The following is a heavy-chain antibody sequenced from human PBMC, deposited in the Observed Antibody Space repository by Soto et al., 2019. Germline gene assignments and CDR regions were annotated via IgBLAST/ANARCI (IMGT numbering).Heavy chain of an antibody. CDR2: IIPILETP. Sequence: QVQLVQSGAEVKKPGASVKVSCKASGGTFSTYTINWVRQAPGQGPEWMGGIIPILETPNYAQKFQGRVTITADASTTTAHMKLSSLRSEDPAIYYCARERGGSFSTWGQGTLVTVSS. V-gene: IGHV1-69*16. CDR1: GGTFSTYT. CDR3: ARERGGSFST. D-gene: IGHD1-26*01. J-gene: IGHJ5*02.